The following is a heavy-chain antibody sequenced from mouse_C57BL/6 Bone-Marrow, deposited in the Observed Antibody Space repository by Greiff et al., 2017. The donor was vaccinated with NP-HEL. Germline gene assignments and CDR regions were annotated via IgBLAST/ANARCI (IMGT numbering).Heavy chain of an antibody. CDR3: ARDDDYDGLDY. CDR2: ISDGGSYT. Sequence: EVQRVESGGGLVKPGGSLKLSCAASGFTFSSYAMSWVRQTPEKRLEWVATISDGGSYTYYPDNVKGRFTISRDNAKNNLYLQMSHLKSEDTAMYYFARDDDYDGLDYWGQGTTLTVSS. J-gene: IGHJ2*01. CDR1: GFTFSSYA. V-gene: IGHV5-4*01. D-gene: IGHD2-4*01.